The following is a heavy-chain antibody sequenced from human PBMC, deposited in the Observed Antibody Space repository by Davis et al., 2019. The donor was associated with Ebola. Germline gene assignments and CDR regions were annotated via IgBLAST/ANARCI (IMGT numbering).Heavy chain of an antibody. V-gene: IGHV4-59*08. J-gene: IGHJ5*02. D-gene: IGHD3-3*01. Sequence: SETLSLTCTVSGGSTSSYYWSWIRQPPGKGLEWIGYIYYSGSTNYNPSLKSRVTISVDTSKNQFSLKLSSVTAADTAVYYCARQDYDFWSGSHNWFDPWGQGTLVTVSS. CDR2: IYYSGST. CDR1: GGSTSSYY. CDR3: ARQDYDFWSGSHNWFDP.